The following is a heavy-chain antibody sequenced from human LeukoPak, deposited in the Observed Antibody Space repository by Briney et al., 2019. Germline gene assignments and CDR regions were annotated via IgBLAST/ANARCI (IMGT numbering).Heavy chain of an antibody. J-gene: IGHJ5*02. D-gene: IGHD3-22*01. V-gene: IGHV4-34*01. CDR3: ARHFEYYSDSSGYYVTWFDP. CDR1: GGSFSGYY. CDR2: INHSGST. Sequence: PSETLSLTCAVYGGSFSGYYWSWIRQPPGKGLEWIGEINHSGSTNYNPSLKSRVTISVDTSKNQFSLKLSSVTAADTAVYYCARHFEYYSDSSGYYVTWFDPWGQGTLVTVSS.